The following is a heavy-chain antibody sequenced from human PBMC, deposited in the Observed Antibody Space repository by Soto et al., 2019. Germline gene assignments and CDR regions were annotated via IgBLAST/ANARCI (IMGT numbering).Heavy chain of an antibody. CDR3: ARDRRITIFGVDPYYGMDV. Sequence: PSETLSLTCTVSGGSISSGDYYWSWIRQPPGKGLEWIGYLYYSGSSYYNPSLKSRVTISVDTSKNQFSRKLSSVTAADTAGYYCARDRRITIFGVDPYYGMDVWGQGTTVTVSS. D-gene: IGHD3-3*01. J-gene: IGHJ6*02. CDR2: LYYSGSS. CDR1: GGSISSGDYY. V-gene: IGHV4-30-4*01.